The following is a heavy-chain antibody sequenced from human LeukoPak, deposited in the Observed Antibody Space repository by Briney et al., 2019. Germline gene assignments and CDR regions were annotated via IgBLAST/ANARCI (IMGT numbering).Heavy chain of an antibody. J-gene: IGHJ5*02. V-gene: IGHV3-11*05. CDR2: ISSSGTYA. Sequence: PGGSLRLSCVASGFTFSDYYMSWIRQAPGKGLQYVSYISSSGTYANYANSVKGRFTNSRDNAKNSLYPQMNSLRADDTAVYYCARGGYDILTGTSFFDPWGQGTLVTVSS. D-gene: IGHD3-9*01. CDR1: GFTFSDYY. CDR3: ARGGYDILTGTSFFDP.